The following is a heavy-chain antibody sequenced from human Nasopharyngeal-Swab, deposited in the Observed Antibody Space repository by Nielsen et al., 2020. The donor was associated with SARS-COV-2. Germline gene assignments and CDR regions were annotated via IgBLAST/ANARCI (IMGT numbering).Heavy chain of an antibody. D-gene: IGHD3-22*01. CDR2: IYYSGST. CDR3: ATEVYDRRYYYYGMDV. V-gene: IGHV4-61*01. Sequence: GSLRLSCTVSGGSVSSGSYFWSWIRQPPGKGLEWIGYIYYSGSTNYNPSLKSRVTISVDTSKNQFSLKLSSVTAADTAVYYCATEVYDRRYYYYGMDVWGQGTTVTVSS. J-gene: IGHJ6*02. CDR1: GGSVSSGSYF.